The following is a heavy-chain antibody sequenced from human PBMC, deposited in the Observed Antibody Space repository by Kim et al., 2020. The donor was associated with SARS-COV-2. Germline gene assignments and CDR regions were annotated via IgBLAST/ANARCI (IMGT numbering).Heavy chain of an antibody. CDR3: ARDQRFGSYGMDV. J-gene: IGHJ6*02. Sequence: GGSLRLSCAASGFTFSSYEMHWVRQAPGKGLEWVSYISSSANMIFYADSVKGRFAISRDNAKNSLFLEMNSLRAEDTAVYYCARDQRFGSYGMDVWGQGTTVTVS. V-gene: IGHV3-48*03. CDR1: GFTFSSYE. D-gene: IGHD3-10*01. CDR2: ISSSANMI.